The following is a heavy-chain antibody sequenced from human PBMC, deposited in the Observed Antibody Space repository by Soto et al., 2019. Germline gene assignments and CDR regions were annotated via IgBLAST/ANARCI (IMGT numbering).Heavy chain of an antibody. CDR1: GLPFSTYA. Sequence: DVHLVESGGGLVQPGGSLRLSCAVSGLPFSTYAMHWVRQAPGKGLEWISYINSDSTTTFHADSVKGRFTVSRDNAKNSLYLQMSSLRHEDTAVYYCARDLSQWGHGTLVTVSS. V-gene: IGHV3-48*02. CDR2: INSDSTTT. J-gene: IGHJ4*01. CDR3: ARDLSQ.